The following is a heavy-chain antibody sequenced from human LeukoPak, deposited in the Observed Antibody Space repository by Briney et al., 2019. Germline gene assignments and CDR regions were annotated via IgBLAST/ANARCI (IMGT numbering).Heavy chain of an antibody. V-gene: IGHV4-39*01. CDR3: ARRGDTAMVVWFDP. CDR2: IYYSGST. J-gene: IGHJ5*02. CDR1: GGSISSSSYY. D-gene: IGHD5-18*01. Sequence: SETLSLTCTVSGGSISSSSYYWGWIRQPPGKGLEWIGSIYYSGSTYYNPSLKSRVTISVDTSKNQFSLKLSSVTAADTAVYHCARRGDTAMVVWFDPWGQGTLVTVSS.